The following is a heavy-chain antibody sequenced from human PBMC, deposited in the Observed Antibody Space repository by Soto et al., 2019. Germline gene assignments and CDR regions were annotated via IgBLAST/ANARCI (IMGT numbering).Heavy chain of an antibody. CDR2: IWYDGSNK. V-gene: IGHV3-33*01. CDR3: ARGHGVATTMGWFDP. CDR1: GFTFSSYG. Sequence: QVRLVESXXXXXXXXXXLRLSCEASGFTFSSYGIHWVRQAPGKGLEWVAVIWYDGSNKYYADSVKGRFSISRDNSKNTLYLLMNSLRAEDTAVYYCARGHGVATTMGWFDPWGQGTLVTVSS. J-gene: IGHJ5*02. D-gene: IGHD5-12*01.